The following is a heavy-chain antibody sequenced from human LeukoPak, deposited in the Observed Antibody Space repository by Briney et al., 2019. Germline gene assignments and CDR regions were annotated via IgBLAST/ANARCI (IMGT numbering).Heavy chain of an antibody. D-gene: IGHD6-19*01. V-gene: IGHV3-9*01. CDR2: ISWNSGSI. CDR1: GFTFDDYA. CDR3: AKGGYSSGWRNYFDY. Sequence: HAGRSLRLSCAASGFTFDDYAMHWVRQAPGKGLEWVSGISWNSGSIGYADSVKGRFTISRDNAKNSLYLQMNSLRAEDTAVYYCAKGGYSSGWRNYFDYWGQGTLVTVSS. J-gene: IGHJ4*02.